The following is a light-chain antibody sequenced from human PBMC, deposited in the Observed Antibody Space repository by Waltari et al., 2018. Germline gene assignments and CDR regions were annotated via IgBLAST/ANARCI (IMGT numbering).Light chain of an antibody. V-gene: IGLV1-40*01. CDR1: SSNIRAGYA. CDR3: QSYDSSLSGWV. J-gene: IGLJ3*02. Sequence: QSVLTQPPSVSGAPGQRVTISCPGSSSNIRAGYAVHWYQQLPGTAPKLLIYGNSNRPSGVPDRFSGSKSGTSASLTITGLQAEDEADYYCQSYDSSLSGWVFGGGTKLTVL. CDR2: GNS.